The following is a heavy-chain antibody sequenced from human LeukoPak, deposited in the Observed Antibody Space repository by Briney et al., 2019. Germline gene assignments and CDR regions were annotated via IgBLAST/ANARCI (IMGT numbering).Heavy chain of an antibody. CDR2: ISSSSSYI. J-gene: IGHJ4*02. CDR1: GFTFSSYS. D-gene: IGHD3-10*01. CDR3: ARGIGFGVDFDY. Sequence: GGSLRLSCAASGFTFSSYSMNWVRQAPGKGLEWVSSISSSSSYIYYADSVKGRFTISRDNAKNSLYLQMNSLRAEDTAVYYCARGIGFGVDFDYWGQGTLVTVSS. V-gene: IGHV3-21*01.